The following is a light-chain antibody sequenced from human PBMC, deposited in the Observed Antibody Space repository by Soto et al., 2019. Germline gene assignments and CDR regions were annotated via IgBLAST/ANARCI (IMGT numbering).Light chain of an antibody. J-gene: IGLJ1*01. CDR3: CSFTSITTYV. V-gene: IGLV2-14*01. CDR1: SSDVGAYNY. CDR2: EVS. Sequence: QSVLTQPASVSGSLGQSITISCTGTSSDVGAYNYVSWYQQQPGKAPKLMISEVSNRPSGVSNRFSGSKSGNTASLIISGLQAEDEADYYCCSFTSITTYVSGTRTKVTVL.